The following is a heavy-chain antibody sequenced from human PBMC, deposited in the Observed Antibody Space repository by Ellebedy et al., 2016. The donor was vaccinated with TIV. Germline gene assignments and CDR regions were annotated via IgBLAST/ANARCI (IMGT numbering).Heavy chain of an antibody. CDR1: GFTFSGSA. Sequence: GESLKISXAASGFTFSGSAMHWVRQASGKGLEWVGRIRSKANSYATAYAASVKGRFTISRDDSKNTAYLQMNSLKAEDTAVYYCLSIAARTTFDYWGQGTLVTVSS. CDR2: IRSKANSYAT. V-gene: IGHV3-73*01. D-gene: IGHD6-6*01. CDR3: LSIAARTTFDY. J-gene: IGHJ4*02.